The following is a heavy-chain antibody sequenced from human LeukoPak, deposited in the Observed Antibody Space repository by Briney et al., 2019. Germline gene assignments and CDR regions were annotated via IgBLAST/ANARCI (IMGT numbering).Heavy chain of an antibody. CDR2: MNPNSGNT. CDR3: ATTPGYSSGWGGY. Sequence: ASVKVSCKASGYTFTSYDINWVRQATGQGLEWMGWMNPNSGNTGYAQKFQGRVTMTRNTSISTAYMELSGLRSEDTAVYYCATTPGYSSGWGGYWGQGTLVTVSS. V-gene: IGHV1-8*01. J-gene: IGHJ4*02. D-gene: IGHD6-19*01. CDR1: GYTFTSYD.